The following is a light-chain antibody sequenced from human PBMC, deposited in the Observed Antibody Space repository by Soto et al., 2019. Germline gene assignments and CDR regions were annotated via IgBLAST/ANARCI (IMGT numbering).Light chain of an antibody. CDR1: QSISSY. J-gene: IGKJ1*01. Sequence: DIPMTQSPSSLSASVGDRVTITCRASQSISSYLNWYQQKPGKAPNLMIYAASSLQSGVPSRFSGSGSGTDFTLTISSLQPEDFATYYCQQSYSKIWTFGQGTKVEIK. CDR2: AAS. CDR3: QQSYSKIWT. V-gene: IGKV1-39*01.